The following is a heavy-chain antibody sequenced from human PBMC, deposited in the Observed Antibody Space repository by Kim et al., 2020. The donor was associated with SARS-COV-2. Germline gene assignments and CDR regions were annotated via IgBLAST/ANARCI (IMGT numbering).Heavy chain of an antibody. J-gene: IGHJ6*02. V-gene: IGHV3-74*01. CDR3: ARGDRYYYFGMDV. Sequence: YAESVNGRFTISRDNGKNTLYLQMNSLRAEDTAVYYCARGDRYYYFGMDVWGQGTTVTVSS.